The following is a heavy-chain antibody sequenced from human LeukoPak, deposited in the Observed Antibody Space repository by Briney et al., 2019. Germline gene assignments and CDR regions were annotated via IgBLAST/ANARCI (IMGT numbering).Heavy chain of an antibody. CDR1: RFTFSNAW. CDR3: TTDTQCGGSCYWNWFDP. V-gene: IGHV3-15*01. J-gene: IGHJ5*02. Sequence: PGGSLRLSCAASRFTFSNAWMSWVRQAPGKGLEWVGRIKSKTDGGTTDYAAPVKGRFTISRDDSKNTLYLQMNSLKTEDTAVYYCTTDTQCGGSCYWNWFDPWGQGTLVTVSS. D-gene: IGHD2-15*01. CDR2: IKSKTDGGTT.